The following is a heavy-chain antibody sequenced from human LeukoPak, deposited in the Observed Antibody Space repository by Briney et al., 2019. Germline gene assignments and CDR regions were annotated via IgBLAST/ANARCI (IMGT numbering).Heavy chain of an antibody. J-gene: IGHJ6*02. CDR2: IYYSGST. CDR3: ARGTAMVRYYYGMDV. V-gene: IGHV4-31*03. D-gene: IGHD5-18*01. Sequence: SQTLSPTCTVSGGSISSGGYYWSWIRQHPGKGLEWIGYIYYSGSTYYNPSLKSRVTISVGTSKNQFSLKLSSVTAADTAVYYCARGTAMVRYYYGMDVWGQGTTVTVSS. CDR1: GGSISSGGYY.